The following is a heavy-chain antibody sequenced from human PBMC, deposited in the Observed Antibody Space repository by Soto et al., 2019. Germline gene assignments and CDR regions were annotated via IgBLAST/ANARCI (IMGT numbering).Heavy chain of an antibody. J-gene: IGHJ3*02. V-gene: IGHV4-38-2*01. D-gene: IGHD2-15*01. CDR1: GYSISSGYY. Sequence: SETLSLTCAVSGYSISSGYYWGLIRQPPGKGLECIGSIYHSGSTYYNPSLKSRVTISVDTSKNQFSLKLSSVTAADTAVYYCARQFGYCSGGSCYSEAFDIWGQGTMVTVSS. CDR2: IYHSGST. CDR3: ARQFGYCSGGSCYSEAFDI.